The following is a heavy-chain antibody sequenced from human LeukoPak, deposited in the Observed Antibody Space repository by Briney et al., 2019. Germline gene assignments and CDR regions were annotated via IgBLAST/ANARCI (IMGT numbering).Heavy chain of an antibody. CDR2: INWNGGST. CDR1: GFTFDDYG. CDR3: ARDQSSSWYGDAFDI. V-gene: IGHV3-20*01. J-gene: IGHJ3*02. D-gene: IGHD6-13*01. Sequence: GGSLRLSCAASGFTFDDYGMSWVRQAPGKGLERVSGINWNGGSTGYADSVKGRFTISRDNAKNSLYLQMNSLRAEDTALYHCARDQSSSWYGDAFDIWGQGTMVTVSS.